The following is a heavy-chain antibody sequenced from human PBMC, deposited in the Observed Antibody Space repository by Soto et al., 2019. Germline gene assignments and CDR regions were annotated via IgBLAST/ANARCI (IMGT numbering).Heavy chain of an antibody. CDR1: GGTFSSYA. CDR2: IIPIFGTA. J-gene: IGHJ4*02. V-gene: IGHV1-69*06. CDR3: ARGAPYYYDSSGYLYYFDY. D-gene: IGHD3-22*01. Sequence: QVQLVQSGAEVKKPGSSVKVSCKASGGTFSSYAFSWVRQAPGQGLEWMGGIIPIFGTANYAQKFQGRVTITADKSTSTAYMELSSLRSEDTAVYYCARGAPYYYDSSGYLYYFDYWGQGTLVTVSS.